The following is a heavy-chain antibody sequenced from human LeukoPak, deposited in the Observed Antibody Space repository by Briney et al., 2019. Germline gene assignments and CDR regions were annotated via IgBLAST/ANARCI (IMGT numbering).Heavy chain of an antibody. Sequence: GGSLRLSCAASGFTFSSYAMHWVHQAPGKGLEWVAVISYDGSNKYYADSVKGRFTISRDNSKNTLYLQMNSLRAEDTAVYYCAREWGYYDYWGQGTLVTVSS. V-gene: IGHV3-30-3*01. CDR1: GFTFSSYA. CDR3: AREWGYYDY. CDR2: ISYDGSNK. D-gene: IGHD3-16*01. J-gene: IGHJ4*02.